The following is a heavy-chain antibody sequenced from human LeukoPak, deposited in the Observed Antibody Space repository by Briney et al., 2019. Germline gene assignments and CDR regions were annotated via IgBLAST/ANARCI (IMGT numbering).Heavy chain of an antibody. CDR1: GFTFSSYG. CDR2: IWYDGRNK. CDR3: ARSKGIAAAISNWFDP. Sequence: GGSLRLSCAASGFTFSSYGMHWVRQAPGKGLEWVADIWYDGRNKYYADSVKGRFTISRDNSKNTLYLQMNSLRAEDTAVYYCARSKGIAAAISNWFDPWGQGTLVTVSS. D-gene: IGHD6-13*01. V-gene: IGHV3-33*01. J-gene: IGHJ5*02.